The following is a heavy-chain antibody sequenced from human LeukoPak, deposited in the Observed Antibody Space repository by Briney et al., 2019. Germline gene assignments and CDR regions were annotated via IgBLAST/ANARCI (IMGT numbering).Heavy chain of an antibody. V-gene: IGHV4-59*12. Sequence: SETLSLTCTVSGGSISSYYWSWIRQPPGKGLEWIGYIYYSGSTNYNPSLKSRVTISVDTSKNQFSLKLSSVTAADTAVYYCARDFTPNYGDYNAFDIWGQGTMVTVSS. D-gene: IGHD4-17*01. CDR1: GGSISSYY. J-gene: IGHJ3*02. CDR2: IYYSGST. CDR3: ARDFTPNYGDYNAFDI.